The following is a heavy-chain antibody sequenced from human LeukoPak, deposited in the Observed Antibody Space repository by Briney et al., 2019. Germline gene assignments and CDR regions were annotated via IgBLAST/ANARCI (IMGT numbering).Heavy chain of an antibody. CDR1: GFTFSSNA. Sequence: PGRSLRLSCAASGFTFSSNAMHWVRQAPGKGLEWVAVISFDGNKKYYADSVKGRFPISRDNSRNTLYLQMNSLRTEDTAVYYCATECRLRMGTLEYWGQGTLVAVSS. CDR2: ISFDGNKK. V-gene: IGHV3-30*01. D-gene: IGHD3-16*01. CDR3: ATECRLRMGTLEY. J-gene: IGHJ4*02.